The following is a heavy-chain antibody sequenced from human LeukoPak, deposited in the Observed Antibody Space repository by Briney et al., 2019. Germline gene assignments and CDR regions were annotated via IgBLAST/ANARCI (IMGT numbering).Heavy chain of an antibody. CDR3: ARSLTVGCQVDY. J-gene: IGHJ4*02. Sequence: GESLKISCKGSGYSFSSYWIAWVRQMPGKGLEWMGIIYPGDSDTTYSPSFQGQVTMSADKSTSTAYLQWSSLKASDTAMYYCARSLTVGCQVDYWGQGTLVTVSS. D-gene: IGHD3-10*01. CDR2: IYPGDSDT. V-gene: IGHV5-51*01. CDR1: GYSFSSYW.